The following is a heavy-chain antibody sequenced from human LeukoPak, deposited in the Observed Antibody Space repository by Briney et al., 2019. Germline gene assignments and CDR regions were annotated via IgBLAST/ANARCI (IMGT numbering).Heavy chain of an antibody. CDR2: ISYDGSNK. D-gene: IGHD3-16*01. V-gene: IGHV3-30*04. Sequence: PGGSLRLSCAASGFTFSSYAMHWVRQAPGKGLEWVAIISYDGSNKYYADSMKGQFTISRDNSKNTLYLQMNSLRAEDTAVYYCARWGIRQVPFDYWGQGTRVTVSS. J-gene: IGHJ4*02. CDR1: GFTFSSYA. CDR3: ARWGIRQVPFDY.